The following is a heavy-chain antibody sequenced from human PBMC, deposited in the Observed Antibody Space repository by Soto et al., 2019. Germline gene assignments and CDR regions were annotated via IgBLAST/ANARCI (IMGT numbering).Heavy chain of an antibody. D-gene: IGHD4-17*01. J-gene: IGHJ3*02. CDR1: GYTFTGYY. CDR2: INPNSGGT. Sequence: ASVKVSCKASGYTFTGYYMHWVRQAPAQGLEWMGWINPNSGGTNYAQKFRGWPTMTRDTPISTAYMALSKLESDGTAVCYCANSETTPDAFDIWGQGTMVTVSS. CDR3: ANSETTPDAFDI. V-gene: IGHV1-2*04.